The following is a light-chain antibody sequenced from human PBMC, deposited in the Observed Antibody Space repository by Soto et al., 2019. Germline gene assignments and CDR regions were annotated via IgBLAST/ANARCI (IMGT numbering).Light chain of an antibody. CDR3: QQYGNSPWT. CDR2: GAS. V-gene: IGKV3-20*01. J-gene: IGKJ1*01. CDR1: QSVTSNY. Sequence: EIVLTQSPGTLSLSPGERATLSCRSSQSVTSNYLAWYQQKPGQAPGLIIYGASSRATGIPDRFSGSGSGTDFTLTISRLAPEDFALYYCQQYGNSPWTFGQGTKVDIK.